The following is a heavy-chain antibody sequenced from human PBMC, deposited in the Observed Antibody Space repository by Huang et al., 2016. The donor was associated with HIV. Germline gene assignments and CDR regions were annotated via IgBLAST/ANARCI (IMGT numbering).Heavy chain of an antibody. CDR2: INPRGAST. V-gene: IGHV1-46*01. J-gene: IGHJ4*02. D-gene: IGHD3-10*01. CDR3: ARALLLFGLGSPLDF. Sequence: QVQLVQSGAEVKKPGASVKISCKASGYTFTTYHMHWVRQAPGQGLEWMGRINPRGASTRDAQKFQCRVTMTSDTSTSTVYMELSSLTPEDTAVYYCARALLLFGLGSPLDFWGQGSLVTVSS. CDR1: GYTFTTYH.